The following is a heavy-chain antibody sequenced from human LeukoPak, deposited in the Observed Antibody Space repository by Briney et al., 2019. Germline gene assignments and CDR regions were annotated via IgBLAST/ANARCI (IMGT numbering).Heavy chain of an antibody. J-gene: IGHJ4*02. CDR3: AGGGSTRADY. D-gene: IGHD6-13*01. Sequence: GGSLRLSCAASGFTFSSYWMHWVRQAPGKGLVWVSRIHSDGSTTGYADSVKGRFTISRDNANNTLYLQMNSLRAEDTAVYYCAGGGSTRADYWGQGTLVTVSS. CDR2: IHSDGSTT. V-gene: IGHV3-74*01. CDR1: GFTFSSYW.